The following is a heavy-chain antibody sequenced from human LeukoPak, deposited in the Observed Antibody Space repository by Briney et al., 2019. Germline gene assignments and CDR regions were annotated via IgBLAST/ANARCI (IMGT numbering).Heavy chain of an antibody. CDR1: GFSFSGHW. V-gene: IGHV3-74*01. J-gene: IGHJ4*02. CDR3: PRGLNTTWPGLDS. CDR2: ISPTGSTT. D-gene: IGHD2-2*01. Sequence: PGGSLRLSCTASGFSFSGHWMHWARQLPGKGLVWVSRISPTGSTTSYADSVKGRSPVSRDNAKNKLYLQVNNLRAEDTAEYYFPRGLNTTWPGLDSWGQGTLLTVSS.